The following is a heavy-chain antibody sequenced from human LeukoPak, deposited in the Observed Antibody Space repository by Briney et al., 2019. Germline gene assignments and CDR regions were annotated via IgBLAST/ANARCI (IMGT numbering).Heavy chain of an antibody. CDR1: GFTFSSYG. D-gene: IGHD3-16*02. J-gene: IGHJ4*02. Sequence: GGSLRLSCAASGFTFSSYGMHWVRQAPGKGLEWVASIRYDGSNKYYADSVKGRFTISRDNSKNTLYLQMNSLRAEDTAVYYCAKDQYPSLLTDNSSFDYWGQGTLVTVSS. CDR3: AKDQYPSLLTDNSSFDY. V-gene: IGHV3-30*02. CDR2: IRYDGSNK.